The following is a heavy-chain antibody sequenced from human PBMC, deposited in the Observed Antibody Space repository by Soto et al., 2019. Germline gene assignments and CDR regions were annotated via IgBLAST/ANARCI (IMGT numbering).Heavy chain of an antibody. CDR2: ISAYNGNT. D-gene: IGHD4-17*01. V-gene: IGHV1-18*01. Sequence: QVQLVQSGAEVKKPGASVKVSCKASGYTFSGYAMGWVRQAPGQGLEWMGWISAYNGNTDYAQKFQGSVTMTTDTSTSTACMELRSLTSDDTVVYYCARPFGDYCDYAWSLRYWGQGTLVTVSS. J-gene: IGHJ4*02. CDR1: GYTFSGYA. CDR3: ARPFGDYCDYAWSLRY.